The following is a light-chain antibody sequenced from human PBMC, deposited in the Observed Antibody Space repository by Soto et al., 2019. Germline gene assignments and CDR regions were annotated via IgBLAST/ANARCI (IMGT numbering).Light chain of an antibody. Sequence: DIQLTQSPSFLSASVGDRVTITCRASQGFSSNLAWYQQKPGKAPKSLINGASTLQSGVPSRFSGSGSGTEFTLTISSLQPDDFATYYCQQYNSYSWTFGQGTKVDIK. CDR3: QQYNSYSWT. J-gene: IGKJ1*01. CDR2: GAS. CDR1: QGFSSN. V-gene: IGKV1-9*01.